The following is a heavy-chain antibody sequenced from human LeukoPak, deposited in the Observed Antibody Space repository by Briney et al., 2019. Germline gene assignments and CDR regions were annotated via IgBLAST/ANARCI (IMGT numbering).Heavy chain of an antibody. Sequence: SETLSLTCTVSGASISSYYWTWIRQPPGKGLEWIGEINHSGSTNYNPSLKSRVTISVDTSKNQFSLKLGSVTAADTAVYYCARGPHTGVNYYDSSGYYYWGQGTLVTVSS. J-gene: IGHJ4*02. CDR1: GASISSYY. D-gene: IGHD3-22*01. CDR3: ARGPHTGVNYYDSSGYYY. V-gene: IGHV4-34*01. CDR2: INHSGST.